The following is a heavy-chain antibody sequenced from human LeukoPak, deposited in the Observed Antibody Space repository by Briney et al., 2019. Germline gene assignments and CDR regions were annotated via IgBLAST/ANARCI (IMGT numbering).Heavy chain of an antibody. J-gene: IGHJ3*02. CDR1: GWSFSGYY. V-gene: IGHV4-59*01. CDR2: LYSRGSP. CDR3: ARLQPNSGEWAFDI. Sequence: SETLSLTCAVYGWSFSGYYWSWIRQSPGKGLEWIGYLYSRGSPNYNPPLKRRVTISVDTSKNHFSLTLSSVTAADTAVYYCARLQPNSGEWAFDIWGQGTMVTVSS. D-gene: IGHD1-1*01.